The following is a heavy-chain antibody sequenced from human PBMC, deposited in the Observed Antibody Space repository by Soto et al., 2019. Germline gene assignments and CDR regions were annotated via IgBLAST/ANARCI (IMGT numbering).Heavy chain of an antibody. Sequence: PWGSLRLSCAASGFTFINYAMIFFRHSPFKGLEWVSAISGSGGSTYYADSVKGRFTISRDNSKNTLYLQMYSLRAEDTAVYYCAKYIYSGSYLEAFDIWGQGTMVTVSS. J-gene: IGHJ3*02. V-gene: IGHV3-23*01. CDR3: AKYIYSGSYLEAFDI. CDR1: GFTFINYA. D-gene: IGHD1-26*01. CDR2: ISGSGGST.